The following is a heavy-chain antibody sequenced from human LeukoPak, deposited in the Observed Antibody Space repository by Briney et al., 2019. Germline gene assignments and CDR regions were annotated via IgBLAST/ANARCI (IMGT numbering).Heavy chain of an antibody. V-gene: IGHV3-9*01. J-gene: IGHJ4*02. CDR2: ISWNSGSI. CDR3: ARGPRYDSSGYHD. CDR1: GFTFDDYA. D-gene: IGHD3-22*01. Sequence: GRSLRLSCAASGFTFDDYAMHWVRQAPGKGLEWVSGISWNSGSIGYADSVKGRFTISRDNAKNSLYLQMNSLRAEDTAVYYCARGPRYDSSGYHDWGQGTLVTVSS.